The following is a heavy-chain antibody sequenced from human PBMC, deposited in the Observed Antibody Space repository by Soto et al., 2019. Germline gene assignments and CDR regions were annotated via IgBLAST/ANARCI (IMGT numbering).Heavy chain of an antibody. CDR2: ISSSGDST. J-gene: IGHJ4*02. Sequence: GGSLRLSCAASGFTFSTYVMSWVRQAPGKGLEWVSAISSSGDSTYYVDSVKGRFTISRDNSKNTLYLQMNSLRAEDTAVYYCAKRTRWGLTPPDALRYLGQGTLVTVSS. CDR1: GFTFSTYV. D-gene: IGHD1-26*01. CDR3: AKRTRWGLTPPDALRY. V-gene: IGHV3-23*01.